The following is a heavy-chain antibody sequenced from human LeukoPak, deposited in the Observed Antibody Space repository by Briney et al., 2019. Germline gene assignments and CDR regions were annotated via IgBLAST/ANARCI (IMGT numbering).Heavy chain of an antibody. CDR1: GGSISSSSYY. J-gene: IGHJ4*02. CDR2: IYYSGST. D-gene: IGHD6-19*01. CDR3: ARLEVVAGINY. V-gene: IGHV4-39*01. Sequence: SETLSLTCTVSGGSISSSSYYWGWIRQPPGKGLEWIGSIYYSGSTYYNPSLKSRVTISVATSKNQFSLKLSSVTAADTAVYYCARLEVVAGINYWGQGTLVTVSS.